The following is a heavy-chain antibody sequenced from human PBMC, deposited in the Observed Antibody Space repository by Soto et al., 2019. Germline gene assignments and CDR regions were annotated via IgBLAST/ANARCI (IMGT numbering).Heavy chain of an antibody. J-gene: IGHJ3*02. V-gene: IGHV3-23*01. CDR2: ISGSGGTT. CDR1: GFTFSSYA. Sequence: EVQLLESGGGLVQPGGSLRLSCAASGFTFSSYAMSWVRQAPGKGLEWVSAISGSGGTTYYADSGKGRFTFSRDNSKNTLYLQMNSLRAEDTAVYYCAKTANGWFSAFDIWCQGTMFTVSS. CDR3: AKTANGWFSAFDI. D-gene: IGHD6-19*01.